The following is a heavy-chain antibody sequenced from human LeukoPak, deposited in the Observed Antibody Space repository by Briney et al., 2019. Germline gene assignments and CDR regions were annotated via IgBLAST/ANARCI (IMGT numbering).Heavy chain of an antibody. CDR1: GGSISSGGYY. V-gene: IGHV4-31*03. J-gene: IGHJ4*02. Sequence: TLSLTCTVSGGSISSGGYYWSWIRQHPGKGLEWIGYIYSSGSTYYNPSLKSRVTISVDTSKNQFSLKLSSVTAADTAVYYCARDLLNEGNHLDYWGQGTLVTVSS. D-gene: IGHD4-23*01. CDR3: ARDLLNEGNHLDY. CDR2: IYSSGST.